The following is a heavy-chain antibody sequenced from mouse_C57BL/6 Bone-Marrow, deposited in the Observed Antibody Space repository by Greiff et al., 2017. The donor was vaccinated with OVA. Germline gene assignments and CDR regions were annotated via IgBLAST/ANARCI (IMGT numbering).Heavy chain of an antibody. CDR3: ERVLLLLRGDD. Sequence: QVQLQQPGAELVKPGASVKLSCKASGYTFTSYWMQWVKQRPGQGLAWIGEIDPSDSYTNYNQKFKGKATLTVDTASSTAYVQLSSLTSEDYAVDYCERVLLLLRGDDWGKGTTLTVSS. D-gene: IGHD1-1*01. CDR1: GYTFTSYW. V-gene: IGHV1-50*01. J-gene: IGHJ2*01. CDR2: IDPSDSYT.